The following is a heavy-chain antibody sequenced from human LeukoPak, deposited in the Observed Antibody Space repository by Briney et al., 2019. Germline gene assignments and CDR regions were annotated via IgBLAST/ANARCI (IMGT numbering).Heavy chain of an antibody. Sequence: SVKVSCKASGGTFSSYAISWVRQAPRQGLEWMGRIIPILGIANYAQKFQGRVTITADRSTSTAYMELSSLRSEDTAVYYCARSRSRMATSSIDYWGQGTLVTVSS. CDR1: GGTFSSYA. CDR2: IIPILGIA. CDR3: ARSRSRMATSSIDY. V-gene: IGHV1-69*04. J-gene: IGHJ4*02. D-gene: IGHD5-24*01.